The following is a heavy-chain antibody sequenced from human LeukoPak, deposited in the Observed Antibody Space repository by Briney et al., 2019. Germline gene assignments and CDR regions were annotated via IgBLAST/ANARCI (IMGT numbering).Heavy chain of an antibody. D-gene: IGHD1-26*01. CDR2: STNKANSYTT. V-gene: IGHV3-72*01. CDR1: GFIFSDHY. Sequence: PGGSPRLSCAASGFIFSDHYMDWVRHAPGKGLECVGRSTNKANSYTTEYAASVIGRFTISRDDSKNSLYLQMSSLKTEDTAVYYCATNGSSFLDYWGQGTLVTVSS. CDR3: ATNGSSFLDY. J-gene: IGHJ4*02.